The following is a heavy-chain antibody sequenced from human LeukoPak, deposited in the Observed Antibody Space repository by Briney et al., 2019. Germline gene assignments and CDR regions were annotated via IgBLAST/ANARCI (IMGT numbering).Heavy chain of an antibody. CDR3: ARKAPKKAWFDP. CDR1: GGSNTSYY. J-gene: IGHJ5*02. Sequence: SETLSLTCTVSGGSNTSYYWSWIRQPPGKGLEWIGYSHPSGNSNYSPSPKSRVTISIDTSRNQFSLKLSSVTAADTAVYYCARKAPKKAWFDPWGQGTLVTVSS. CDR2: SHPSGNS. V-gene: IGHV4-4*09.